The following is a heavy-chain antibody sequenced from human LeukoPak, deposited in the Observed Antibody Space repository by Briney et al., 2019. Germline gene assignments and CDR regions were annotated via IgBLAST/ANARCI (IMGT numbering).Heavy chain of an antibody. D-gene: IGHD1-26*01. CDR1: GYSISSGYY. V-gene: IGHV4-38-2*02. Sequence: SETLSLTCTVSGYSISSGYYWGWIRPPPGKGLEWIGSIYHSGSTYYNPSPKSRVTISVDTSKNQFSLKLSSVTAADTAVYYCARDSGSYNWFDPWGQGTLVTVSS. J-gene: IGHJ5*02. CDR3: ARDSGSYNWFDP. CDR2: IYHSGST.